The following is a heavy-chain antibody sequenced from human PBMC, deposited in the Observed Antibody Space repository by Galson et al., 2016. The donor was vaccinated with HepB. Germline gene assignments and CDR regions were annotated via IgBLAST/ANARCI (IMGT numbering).Heavy chain of an antibody. V-gene: IGHV1-46*01. CDR2: IEPSGDYT. D-gene: IGHD1-14*01. Sequence: SVKVSCKASGYTFTRHWMHWVRQAPGQGLEWMGVIEPSGDYTHYAQKFQGRVTMTRDTSTSTDYMELSSLRSEDTAVYYCARDNSETGSPKAVWWFDAWGQGTLVSVSS. J-gene: IGHJ5*02. CDR3: ARDNSETGSPKAVWWFDA. CDR1: GYTFTRHW.